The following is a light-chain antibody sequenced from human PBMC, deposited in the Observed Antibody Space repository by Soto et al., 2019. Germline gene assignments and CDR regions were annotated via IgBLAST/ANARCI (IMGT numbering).Light chain of an antibody. CDR3: QQTYSDIS. CDR1: RTINTY. CDR2: GAS. V-gene: IGKV1-39*01. Sequence: DVRMTQSPSSLSASVGYTITITCRASRTINTYLNWFQQKPGEPPRLLIYGASTLHDGVPSRFSGSGYGADFTLTISGLQPEDFASYHCQQTYSDISFGGGTKVDIK. J-gene: IGKJ4*01.